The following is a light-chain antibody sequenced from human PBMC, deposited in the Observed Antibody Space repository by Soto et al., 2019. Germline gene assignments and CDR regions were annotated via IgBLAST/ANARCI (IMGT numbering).Light chain of an antibody. CDR1: CSDVGGYKY. CDR3: SSYSSSNTRL. V-gene: IGLV2-14*01. J-gene: IGLJ3*02. CDR2: DVS. Sequence: QSVLTQPASVSGSPGQSITISCTGTCSDVGGYKYVSWYQQHPGKAPKLIIYDVSNRPSGVSNRLSGSKSDNKASLTISGLQAEDEADYHCSSYSSSNTRLFGGGTKLTDL.